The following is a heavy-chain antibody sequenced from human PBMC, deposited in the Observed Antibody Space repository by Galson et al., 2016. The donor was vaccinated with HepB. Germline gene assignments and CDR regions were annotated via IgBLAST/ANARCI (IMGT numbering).Heavy chain of an antibody. CDR3: ARDGAASGFWGLFDY. CDR1: GFIFSGYY. V-gene: IGHV3-11*01. D-gene: IGHD3-16*01. CDR2: ISGSGDIV. Sequence: SLRLSCAASGFIFSGYYMAWIRQAPGKGLEWLSYISGSGDIVYYADSVRGRFTISRDNAKHSLYLQMSSLRADDTAVYYCARDGAASGFWGLFDYWGQGVLVTVSS. J-gene: IGHJ4*02.